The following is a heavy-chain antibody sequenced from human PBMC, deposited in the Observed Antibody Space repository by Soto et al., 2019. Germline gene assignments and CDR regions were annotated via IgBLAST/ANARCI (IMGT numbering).Heavy chain of an antibody. CDR3: ASSARYYYHGMVG. CDR1: GGSISSGGYY. Sequence: PSETLSLTCTVSGGSISSGGYYWSWIRQHPGKGLEWIGYIYYSGSTYYNPSLKSRVTISVDTSKNQFSLKLNSVTAADTAVYYCASSARYYYHGMVGWGQGTTVTVSS. CDR2: IYYSGST. J-gene: IGHJ6*02. V-gene: IGHV4-31*03.